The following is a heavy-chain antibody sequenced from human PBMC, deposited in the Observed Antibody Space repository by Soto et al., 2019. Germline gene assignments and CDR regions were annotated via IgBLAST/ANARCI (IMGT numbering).Heavy chain of an antibody. CDR2: IIPIFGTA. CDR3: ASPSVGATLWDFDY. V-gene: IGHV1-69*01. CDR1: GGTFSSYA. Sequence: QVQLVQSGAEVKKPGSSVTVSCKASGGTFSSYAISWVRQAPGQGLEWMGGIIPIFGTANYALKFQVRVTITADESTSTAYMEMSSLRYEDTAVYYCASPSVGATLWDFDYWGQGSLVTVSS. J-gene: IGHJ4*02. D-gene: IGHD1-26*01.